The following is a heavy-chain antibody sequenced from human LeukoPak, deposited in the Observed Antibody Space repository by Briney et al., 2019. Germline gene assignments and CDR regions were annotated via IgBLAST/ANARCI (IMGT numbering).Heavy chain of an antibody. CDR3: ASGSYYMGSFDY. D-gene: IGHD3-10*01. Sequence: GGSLRLSCAASGFTFSSYGMHWVGQAPGKGLDWAAVIWYDGSNKYYADSVKGRFTISRDNSKNTLYLQMNSLRAEDTAVYYCASGSYYMGSFDYWGQGTLVTVSS. V-gene: IGHV3-33*01. J-gene: IGHJ4*02. CDR1: GFTFSSYG. CDR2: IWYDGSNK.